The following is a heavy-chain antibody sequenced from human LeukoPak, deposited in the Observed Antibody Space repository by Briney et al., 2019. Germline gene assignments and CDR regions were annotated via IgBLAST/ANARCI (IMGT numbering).Heavy chain of an antibody. CDR1: GLPFSTFW. D-gene: IGHD2-2*01. Sequence: PGGSLRLSCAASGLPFSTFWMNWVRQAPGKGLEWVANINQDGSEEYYVDSVKGRFTISRDNAKNSVYLQMNSLRVEDTGIYYYARNARGPGDYWGQGTVVTVSS. CDR2: INQDGSEE. V-gene: IGHV3-7*01. CDR3: ARNARGPGDY. J-gene: IGHJ4*02.